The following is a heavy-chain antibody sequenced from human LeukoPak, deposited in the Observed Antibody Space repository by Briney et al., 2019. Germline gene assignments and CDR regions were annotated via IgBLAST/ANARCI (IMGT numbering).Heavy chain of an antibody. CDR2: IKHSGST. J-gene: IGHJ3*02. D-gene: IGHD6-13*01. CDR1: GGSFSGYY. Sequence: SETLSLTCAVYGGSFSGYYWSWIRQPPGKGLEWIGEIKHSGSTNYNPALKSRVTISVDTSKNQFSLKLSSVTAADTAVYYCARVKRYSSSWSDAFDIWGQGTMVTVSS. CDR3: ARVKRYSSSWSDAFDI. V-gene: IGHV4-34*01.